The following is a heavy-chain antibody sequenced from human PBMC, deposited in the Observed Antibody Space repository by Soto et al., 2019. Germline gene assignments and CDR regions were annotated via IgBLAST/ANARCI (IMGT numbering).Heavy chain of an antibody. J-gene: IGHJ4*02. D-gene: IGHD2-2*01. CDR2: ISSSSSYI. Sequence: EVQLVESGGGLVKPGGSLRLSCAASRFTFSSDSMNWVRQAPGKGLEWVSSISSSSSYIYYAASVKGRFAISRDNAKNPLYLQINSLRAEDTAVYYCARDHCSSTSCYSPWGQGTLVTVSS. CDR3: ARDHCSSTSCYSP. V-gene: IGHV3-21*01. CDR1: RFTFSSDS.